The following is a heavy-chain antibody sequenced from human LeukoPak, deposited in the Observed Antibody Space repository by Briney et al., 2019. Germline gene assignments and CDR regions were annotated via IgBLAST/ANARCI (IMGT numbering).Heavy chain of an antibody. CDR1: GGSISSSSYY. CDR2: IYYSGST. V-gene: IGHV4-39*01. Sequence: PSETLSLTCTVSGGSISSSSYYWGWIRQPPGKGLEWIGSIYYSGSTHYNPSLKSRLTISVDTSKNQFSLKLSSVTAADTAVFYCASTNGWYRNSLDYWGQGTLVTVSS. J-gene: IGHJ4*02. CDR3: ASTNGWYRNSLDY. D-gene: IGHD6-19*01.